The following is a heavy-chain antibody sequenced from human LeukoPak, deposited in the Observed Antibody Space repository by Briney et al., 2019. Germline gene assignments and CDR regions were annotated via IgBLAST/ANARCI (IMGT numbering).Heavy chain of an antibody. CDR3: ARERGRDGSPDDY. CDR1: GGSISSSSYY. V-gene: IGHV4-39*07. J-gene: IGHJ4*02. CDR2: IYYSGST. D-gene: IGHD3-10*01. Sequence: SETLSLTCTVSGGSISSSSYYWGWIRQPPGKGLEWIGSIYYSGSTYYNPSLKSRVTISVDTSKNQFSLKLSSVTAADTAVYYCARERGRDGSPDDYWGQGTLVTVSS.